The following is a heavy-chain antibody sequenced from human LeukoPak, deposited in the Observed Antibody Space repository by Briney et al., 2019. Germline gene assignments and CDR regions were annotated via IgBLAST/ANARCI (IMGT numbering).Heavy chain of an antibody. CDR3: AKSIGSSSWNNVDY. CDR1: GYTFTSYG. CDR2: ISAYNGNT. D-gene: IGHD6-13*01. Sequence: ASVKVSCKASGYTFTSYGISWVRQAPGQGLEWMGWISAYNGNTNYAQKLQGRVTMTTEQSTSTAYMELRSLRSDDTAVYYCAKSIGSSSWNNVDYWGQGTLVTVSS. V-gene: IGHV1-18*01. J-gene: IGHJ4*02.